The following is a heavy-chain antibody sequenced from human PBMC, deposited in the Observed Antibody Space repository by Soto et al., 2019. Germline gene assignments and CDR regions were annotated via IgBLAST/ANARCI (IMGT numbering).Heavy chain of an antibody. V-gene: IGHV4-39*01. J-gene: IGHJ4*02. CDR1: GGSISSSSYY. D-gene: IGHD5-18*01. CDR2: IYYSGST. Sequence: SETLSLTCTVSGGSISSSSYYWGWIRQPPGKGLEWIGSIYYSGSTYYNPSLKSRVTISVDTSKNQFSLKLSSVTAADTAVYYCARRYSYGYHQDYYFDYWGQRTLVTVSS. CDR3: ARRYSYGYHQDYYFDY.